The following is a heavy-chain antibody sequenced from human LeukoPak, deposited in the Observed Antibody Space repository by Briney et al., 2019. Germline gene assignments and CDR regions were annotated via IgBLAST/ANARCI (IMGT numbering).Heavy chain of an antibody. CDR3: ARQIDEGDPEDCFNV. D-gene: IGHD1-14*01. CDR1: GYDFGNYW. J-gene: IGHJ3*01. V-gene: IGHV5-51*01. CDR2: IYPRDSDI. Sequence: GESLTISCEGSGYDFGNYWIGWVRQMPGEGLEWMGIIYPRDSDIRYSPSLQGQVTISADTSINTAYLHWRSLRASDTAMYYCARQIDEGDPEDCFNVWGQGTMVTVSS.